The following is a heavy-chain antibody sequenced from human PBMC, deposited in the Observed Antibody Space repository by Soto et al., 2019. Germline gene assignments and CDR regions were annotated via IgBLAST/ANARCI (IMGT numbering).Heavy chain of an antibody. J-gene: IGHJ4*02. V-gene: IGHV3-33*01. Sequence: GGSLRLSCTASGFAFSNYGIHCFRQAPGRGLEWVAVIWSDGTKKFYAGSVRGRFTINPDTSKNQFSLQLNSVTPEDTAVYYCARAYYDSSGYGVLPYYFDYWGQGTLVTVSS. D-gene: IGHD3-22*01. CDR1: GFAFSNYG. CDR3: ARAYYDSSGYGVLPYYFDY. CDR2: IWSDGTKK.